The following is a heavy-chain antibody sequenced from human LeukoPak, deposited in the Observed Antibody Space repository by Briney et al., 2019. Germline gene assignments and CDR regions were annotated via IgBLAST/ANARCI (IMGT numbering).Heavy chain of an antibody. V-gene: IGHV3-30*02. D-gene: IGHD5-18*01. J-gene: IGHJ5*02. Sequence: GGFLRLSCAASGFTFSSYGMHWVRQAPGKGLEWVAFIRYDGSNKYYADSVKGRFTISRDNSKNTLSLQMNSLRAEDTAVYYCVRDTFDPWGQGTLVTVSS. CDR1: GFTFSSYG. CDR3: VRDTFDP. CDR2: IRYDGSNK.